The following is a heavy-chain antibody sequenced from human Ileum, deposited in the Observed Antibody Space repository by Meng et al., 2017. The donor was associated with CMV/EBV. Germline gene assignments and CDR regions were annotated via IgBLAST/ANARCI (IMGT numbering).Heavy chain of an antibody. J-gene: IGHJ4*02. CDR2: ISRDNTYT. CDR1: GFSFSDFH. CDR3: ARGHYDSF. D-gene: IGHD3-22*01. Sequence: LVVSGGDSVKPGGSLRLSCGASGFSFSDFHMNCIRQAPGKGPEWVSFISRDNTYTNYADSVKGRFTISRDNAKNLLFLQMNSLRVEDTALYYCARGHYDSFWGRGTLVTVSS. V-gene: IGHV3-11*06.